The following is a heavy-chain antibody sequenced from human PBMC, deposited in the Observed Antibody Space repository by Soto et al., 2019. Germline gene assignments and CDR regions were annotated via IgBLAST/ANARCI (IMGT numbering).Heavy chain of an antibody. D-gene: IGHD6-13*01. J-gene: IGHJ3*02. CDR1: GGSITNYY. CDR3: ARDIGSSWDHDAFNI. Sequence: SETLSLTCTVSGGSITNYYWSWIRQPPGKGLEWIGYIYSSGSTNYNPSLKSRVTISADTSKNQFSLKLYSVTAADTAVYYCARDIGSSWDHDAFNIWGQGTLVTV. V-gene: IGHV4-59*12. CDR2: IYSSGST.